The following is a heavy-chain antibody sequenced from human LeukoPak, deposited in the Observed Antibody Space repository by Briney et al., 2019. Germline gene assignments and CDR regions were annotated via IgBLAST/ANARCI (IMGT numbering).Heavy chain of an antibody. V-gene: IGHV3-49*03. CDR1: GFTFGDYA. CDR2: IRSKAYGGTT. J-gene: IGHJ4*02. Sequence: GGSLRLSCTASGFTFGDYAMSWFRQAPGKGLEWVGFIRSKAYGGTTEYAASVKGRFTISRDDSKSIAYLQMNSLKTEDTAVYYCTRGLSYSGYDNFYYFDYWGQGTLVTVSS. CDR3: TRGLSYSGYDNFYYFDY. D-gene: IGHD5-12*01.